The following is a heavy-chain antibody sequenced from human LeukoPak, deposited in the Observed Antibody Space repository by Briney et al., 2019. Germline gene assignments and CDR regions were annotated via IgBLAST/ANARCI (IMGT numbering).Heavy chain of an antibody. CDR1: GGSISSSSYY. CDR3: ASVMVGATSYYYYYYMDV. J-gene: IGHJ6*03. CDR2: IYYSGST. Sequence: MASETLSLTCTVSGGSISSSSYYWGWIRQPPGKGLEWIGSIYYSGSTYYNPSLKSRVTISVDTSKNQFCLKLSSVTAADTAVYYCASVMVGATSYYYYYYMDVWGKGTTVTVSS. V-gene: IGHV4-39*01. D-gene: IGHD1-26*01.